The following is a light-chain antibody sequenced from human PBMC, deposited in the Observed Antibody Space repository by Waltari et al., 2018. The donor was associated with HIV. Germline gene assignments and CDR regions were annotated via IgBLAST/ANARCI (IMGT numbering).Light chain of an antibody. CDR2: DAS. CDR1: QSVSSY. V-gene: IGKV3-11*01. Sequence: ETVLTQSPATLSLSPGETATLSCRASQSVSSYLAWYQQKPGQAPRLLIYDASNRAAGIPARFSGSGSGTDFTLTISSLEPEDFAVYYCQQRSNWPYTFGQGTRVEIK. J-gene: IGKJ2*01. CDR3: QQRSNWPYT.